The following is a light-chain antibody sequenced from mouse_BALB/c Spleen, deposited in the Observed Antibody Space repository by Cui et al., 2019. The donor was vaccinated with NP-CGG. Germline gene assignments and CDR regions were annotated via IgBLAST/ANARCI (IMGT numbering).Light chain of an antibody. CDR3: ALWYSNHWV. V-gene: IGLV1*01. CDR1: TGAVTTSNY. J-gene: IGLJ1*01. CDR2: GTN. Sequence: QAVVTQESALTTSPGETVTLTCRSSTGAVTTSNYANWVQEKPDHFFTGLIGGTNNRPPGVPARLSGSLIGDKAALTITGAQTEDETIYFCALWYSNHWVFGGGTKLTVL.